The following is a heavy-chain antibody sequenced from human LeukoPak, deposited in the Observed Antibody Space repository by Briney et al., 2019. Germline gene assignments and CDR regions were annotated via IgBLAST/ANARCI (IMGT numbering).Heavy chain of an antibody. J-gene: IGHJ4*02. CDR3: ASLYGGFYY. D-gene: IGHD4-23*01. V-gene: IGHV3-48*03. CDR2: ISSSGSTI. CDR1: GFTFSSYE. Sequence: GGSLRLSCAASGFTFSSYEMNWVRQAPGRGLEWVSYISSSGSTIYYADSVKGRFTISRDNAKNSLYLQMNSLIAEDTAVYYCASLYGGFYYWGQGTLVTVSS.